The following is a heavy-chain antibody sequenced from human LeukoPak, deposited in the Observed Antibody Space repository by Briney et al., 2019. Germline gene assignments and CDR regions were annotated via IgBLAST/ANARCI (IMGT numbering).Heavy chain of an antibody. V-gene: IGHV1-18*01. CDR2: ISAYNGNT. CDR1: GYTFTSYG. D-gene: IGHD1-26*01. Sequence: ASVKVSCRASGYTFTSYGISWVRQAPGQGLEWMGWISAYNGNTNYAQKLQGRVTLTTDTSTSTAYMELRSLRSDDTAVYYCARGRHSGSYYVDDYWGQGTLVTVSS. CDR3: ARGRHSGSYYVDDY. J-gene: IGHJ4*02.